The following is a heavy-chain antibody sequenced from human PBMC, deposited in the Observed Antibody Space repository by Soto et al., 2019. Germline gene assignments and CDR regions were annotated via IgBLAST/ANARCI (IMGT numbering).Heavy chain of an antibody. Sequence: QVQLVESGGGVVQPGRSLRLSCVDSGSTFSTYAMHWVRQAPGKGLAWVAVITYDGSAQFYADSVKGRFTISRDNSKDTLYRQMDRLRAEDTAMYYCAKDPARWSPLYYFDNWGQGTPVTVSS. CDR1: GSTFSTYA. D-gene: IGHD6-13*01. CDR2: ITYDGSAQ. J-gene: IGHJ4*02. CDR3: AKDPARWSPLYYFDN. V-gene: IGHV3-30*18.